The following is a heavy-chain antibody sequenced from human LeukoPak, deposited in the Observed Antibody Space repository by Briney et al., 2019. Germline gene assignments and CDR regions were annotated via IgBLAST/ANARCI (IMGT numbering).Heavy chain of an antibody. CDR2: ISYDGSNK. CDR3: AKEERITMVRGVRSYYYMDV. D-gene: IGHD3-10*01. CDR1: GFTFSSYG. J-gene: IGHJ6*03. Sequence: GGSLRLSCAASGFTFSSYGMHWVRQAPGQGLEWVAVISYDGSNKYYADSVKGRFTISRDNSKNTLYLQMNSLRAEDTAVYYCAKEERITMVRGVRSYYYMDVWGKGTTVTISS. V-gene: IGHV3-30*18.